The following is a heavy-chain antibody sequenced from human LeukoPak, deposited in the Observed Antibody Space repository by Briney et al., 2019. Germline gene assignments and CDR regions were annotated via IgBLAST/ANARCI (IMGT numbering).Heavy chain of an antibody. J-gene: IGHJ3*02. Sequence: GASVKVSCKASGGTFSSYAISWVRQAPGQGLEWMGGIIPIFGTANYAQKFQGGVTITADESTSTAYMELSSLRSEDTAVYYCARVVTAHTYKGYAFDIWGQGTMVTVPS. CDR1: GGTFSSYA. CDR3: ARVVTAHTYKGYAFDI. V-gene: IGHV1-69*13. CDR2: IIPIFGTA. D-gene: IGHD2-21*02.